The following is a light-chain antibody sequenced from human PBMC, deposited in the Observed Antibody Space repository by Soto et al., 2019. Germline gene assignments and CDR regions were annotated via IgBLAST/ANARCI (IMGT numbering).Light chain of an antibody. CDR3: QQSLRPTWT. CDR1: QSISSY. Sequence: DIQMTQSPSSLSASVGDRVTITCRASQSISSYLNWYQQKPGKAPKLLIYAASSLKSGVPSRFSGSGSGTDFTLTISSLQPEDFATYYCQQSLRPTWTFGQGTKVEIK. J-gene: IGKJ1*01. CDR2: AAS. V-gene: IGKV1-39*01.